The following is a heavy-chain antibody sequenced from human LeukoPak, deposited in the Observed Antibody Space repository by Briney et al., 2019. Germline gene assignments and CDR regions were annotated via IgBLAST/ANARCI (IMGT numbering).Heavy chain of an antibody. CDR1: GGSISTYY. V-gene: IGHV4-59*12. D-gene: IGHD5-18*01. CDR2: VYYSGST. J-gene: IGHJ4*02. Sequence: PSETLSLTCTVPGGSISTYYWNWIRQPPGKGLEWIGYVYYSGSTNYNPSLKSRVTISVDTSKNQFSLKLSSVTAADTAVYYCARGGIQLGTYYFDYWGQGTLVTVSS. CDR3: ARGGIQLGTYYFDY.